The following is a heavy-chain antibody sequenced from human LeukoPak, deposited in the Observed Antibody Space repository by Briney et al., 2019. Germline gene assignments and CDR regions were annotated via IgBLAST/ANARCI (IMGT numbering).Heavy chain of an antibody. Sequence: GASVKVSCKASGYTFTSYGISWVRQVPGQGLEWMGWISAYNGNTNYAQKLQGRVTMTTDTSTSTAYMELRSLRSDDTAVYYCARDGSPYYYGSGSYNWFDPWGQGTLVTVSS. D-gene: IGHD3-10*01. J-gene: IGHJ5*02. CDR1: GYTFTSYG. CDR2: ISAYNGNT. V-gene: IGHV1-18*04. CDR3: ARDGSPYYYGSGSYNWFDP.